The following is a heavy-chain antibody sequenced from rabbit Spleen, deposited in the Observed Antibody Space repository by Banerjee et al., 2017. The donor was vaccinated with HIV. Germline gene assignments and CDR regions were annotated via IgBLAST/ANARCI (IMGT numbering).Heavy chain of an antibody. CDR3: ARDTGSSFSSYGMDL. Sequence: QSLEESGGDLVKPGGTLTLTCKASGFTISGSYYICWVRQAPGKGLEWISCIAGSSSGFTYSATWAKGRVTISKTSSTTVTLQMTSLTAADTATYFCARDTGSSFSSYGMDLWGPGTLVTVS. D-gene: IGHD8-1*01. CDR1: GFTISGSYY. CDR2: IAGSSSGFT. V-gene: IGHV1S40*01. J-gene: IGHJ6*01.